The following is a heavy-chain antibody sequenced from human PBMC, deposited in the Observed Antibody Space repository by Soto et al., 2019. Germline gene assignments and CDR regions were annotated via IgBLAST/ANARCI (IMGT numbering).Heavy chain of an antibody. Sequence: QVQLQQWGAGLLKPSETLSLTCAVYGGSFSGYYWSWIRQPPGKGLEWIGEINHSGSTNHNPSLRGRVTISIDTSNNPCSLKLSSVTAADTAVYYGARADDESCFDPWGQGTLVTVTT. J-gene: IGHJ5*02. CDR1: GGSFSGYY. CDR2: INHSGST. V-gene: IGHV4-34*01. CDR3: ARADDESCFDP.